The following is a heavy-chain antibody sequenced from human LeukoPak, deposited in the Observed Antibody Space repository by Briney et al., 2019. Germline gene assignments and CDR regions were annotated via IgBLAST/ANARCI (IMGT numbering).Heavy chain of an antibody. CDR3: ARARSRDGYLY. J-gene: IGHJ4*02. CDR2: IYYSGST. CDR1: GVSVSSVSYY. Sequence: SETLSLTCTVSGVSVSSVSYYWSWIRQPPGKGLEWIGYIYYSGSTNYNPSLKSRVTISVDTSKNQFSLKLSSVTAADTAVYYCARARSRDGYLYWGQGTLVTVSS. V-gene: IGHV4-61*01. D-gene: IGHD5-24*01.